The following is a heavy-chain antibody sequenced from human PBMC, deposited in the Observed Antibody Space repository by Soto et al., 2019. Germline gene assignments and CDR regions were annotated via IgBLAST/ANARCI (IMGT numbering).Heavy chain of an antibody. V-gene: IGHV4-30-2*01. D-gene: IGHD6-13*01. Sequence: SETLSLTCAVSGGSISSGGYSWSWIRQPPGKGLEWIGYIYHSGSTYYNPSLKSQVTISVDRSKNQFSLKLSSVTAADTAVYYCARYSSRDNRYFDYWGQGTLVTVSS. J-gene: IGHJ4*02. CDR2: IYHSGST. CDR3: ARYSSRDNRYFDY. CDR1: GGSISSGGYS.